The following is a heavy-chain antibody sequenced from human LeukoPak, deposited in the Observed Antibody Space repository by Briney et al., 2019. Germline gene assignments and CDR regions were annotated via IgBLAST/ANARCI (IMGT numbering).Heavy chain of an antibody. CDR2: VYHSGIT. V-gene: IGHV4-38-2*02. J-gene: IGHJ4*02. CDR3: ARHFTYYDSSGPRGYYFDY. D-gene: IGHD3-22*01. CDR1: AYSISSGYY. Sequence: SSETLSLTCNVSAYSISSGYYWGWIRQPPGKGLEWIGSVYHSGITFYNPSLKSRITISVDTSKNQFSLKLSSVTAADTAVYYCARHFTYYDSSGPRGYYFDYWGQGTLVTVSS.